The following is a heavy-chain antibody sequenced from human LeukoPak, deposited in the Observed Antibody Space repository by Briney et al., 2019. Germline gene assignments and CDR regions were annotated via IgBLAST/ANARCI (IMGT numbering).Heavy chain of an antibody. J-gene: IGHJ3*02. CDR2: ISGNGGSL. V-gene: IGHV3-23*01. CDR1: GFTFSNYA. D-gene: IGHD2-15*01. CDR3: ARYWDPRVRTFDI. Sequence: GGSLRLSCAASGFTFSNYAMSWVRQAPGKGLEWVSLISGNGGSLAYADSVRGRFTISRDNSKKTLYLQMNSLRAEDTALYYCARYWDPRVRTFDIWGQGTVVTVSS.